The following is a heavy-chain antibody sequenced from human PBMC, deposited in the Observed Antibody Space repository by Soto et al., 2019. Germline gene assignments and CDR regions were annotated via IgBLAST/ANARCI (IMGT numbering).Heavy chain of an antibody. CDR1: GGSISSGGYY. Sequence: SETLSLTCTVSGGSISSGGYYWSWIRQHPGKGLEWIGEINYSGSTYYNPSLKSRVTISVDTSKNQFSLKLSSVTAADTAVYYCARGHLTYYYGSGSYSNDYWGQGTLVTVSS. D-gene: IGHD3-10*01. V-gene: IGHV4-31*03. CDR2: INYSGST. J-gene: IGHJ4*02. CDR3: ARGHLTYYYGSGSYSNDY.